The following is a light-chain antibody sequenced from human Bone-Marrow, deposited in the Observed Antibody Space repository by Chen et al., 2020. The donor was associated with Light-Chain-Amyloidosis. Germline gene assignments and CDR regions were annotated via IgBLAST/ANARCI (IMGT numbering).Light chain of an antibody. J-gene: IGLJ1*01. CDR2: RNN. CDR3: AACDGSLSGYV. V-gene: IGLV1-47*01. Sequence: QSVLPQPLSASETPGQRVTISCSRASSNLGSNYVSWYQHFPGAAPNLLIHRNNHRPSGVPDRFSASKSRPSAFLAISGLRSEDGADYYCAACDGSLSGYVFGTGTKLIVL. CDR1: SSNLGSNY.